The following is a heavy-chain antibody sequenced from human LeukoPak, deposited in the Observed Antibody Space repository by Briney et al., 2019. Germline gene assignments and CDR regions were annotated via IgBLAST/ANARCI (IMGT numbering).Heavy chain of an antibody. J-gene: IGHJ4*02. CDR3: AKDRYDSSGFDY. V-gene: IGHV3-30*18. Sequence: GGSLRLSCAASGFTFSSYGMHWVRQAPGKGLEWVAVISYDGSNKYYADSVKGRFTISRDNSKNTLYLQMESLRAEDTAVYYCAKDRYDSSGFDYWGQGTLVTVSS. CDR2: ISYDGSNK. D-gene: IGHD3-22*01. CDR1: GFTFSSYG.